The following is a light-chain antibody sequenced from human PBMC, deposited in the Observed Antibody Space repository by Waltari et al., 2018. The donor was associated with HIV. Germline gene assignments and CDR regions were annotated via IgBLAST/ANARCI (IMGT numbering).Light chain of an antibody. CDR1: ALAKQH. Sequence: SYELTQPPSVSVSPDQTATITCSGDALAKQHSYWYQQKAGQAPVLVRFAGTERPSGIPERFSGTRSETTVTLTITGVQAEDEADYYCESADSTGSYYLFGRGTRLTVL. J-gene: IGLJ1*01. V-gene: IGLV3-25*03. CDR2: AGT. CDR3: ESADSTGSYYL.